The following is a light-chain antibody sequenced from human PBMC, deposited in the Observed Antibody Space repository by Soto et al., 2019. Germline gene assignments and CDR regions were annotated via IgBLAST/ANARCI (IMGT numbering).Light chain of an antibody. CDR3: KQYYNWPQWT. CDR2: TSS. J-gene: IGKJ1*01. Sequence: EIVVTQSPATLSVSPGERATLSCRASQSVSSSLAWYQQRPGQPPRLLIYTSSTRASGIPARFNGSGSGTEFTLTISSLQPEDFAVYYCKQYYNWPQWTFGQGTKVEV. V-gene: IGKV3-15*01. CDR1: QSVSSS.